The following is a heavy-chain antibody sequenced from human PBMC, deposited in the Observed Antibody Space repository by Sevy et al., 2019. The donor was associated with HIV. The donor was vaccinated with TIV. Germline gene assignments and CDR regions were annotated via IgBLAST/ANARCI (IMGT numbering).Heavy chain of an antibody. J-gene: IGHJ6*02. CDR1: GLTFSSYW. D-gene: IGHD2-2*01. CDR3: VRQRGDTVVLPDVLPDYGMDV. V-gene: IGHV3-74*01. Sequence: GGSLRLSCAASGLTFSSYWMHWVRQAPGKGLVWVSRINGDGRSTSYADSVKGRFTISRDNAKNTLYLQMNSLRAEDTAVYYCVRQRGDTVVLPDVLPDYGMDVWGQGTTVTVSS. CDR2: INGDGRST.